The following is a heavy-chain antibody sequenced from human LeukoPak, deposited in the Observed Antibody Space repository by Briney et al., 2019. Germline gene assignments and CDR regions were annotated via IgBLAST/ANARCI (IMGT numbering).Heavy chain of an antibody. Sequence: ASVKVSCKASGYTFTGYYMHWVRQAPGQGLEWMGWINPDSGGTNYAQKFQGRVTMTRDTSISTAYMELSRLRSDDTAVYYCARTTLYCSGGSCSRQFDYWSQGTLVTVSS. J-gene: IGHJ4*02. CDR2: INPDSGGT. CDR3: ARTTLYCSGGSCSRQFDY. V-gene: IGHV1-2*02. CDR1: GYTFTGYY. D-gene: IGHD2-15*01.